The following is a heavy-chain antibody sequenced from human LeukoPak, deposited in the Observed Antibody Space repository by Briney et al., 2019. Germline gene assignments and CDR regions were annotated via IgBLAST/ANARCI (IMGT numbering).Heavy chain of an antibody. Sequence: PGGSLRLSCAASGFTFSSYAMSWVRQATGKGLEWVSAISGSGGSTYYADSVKGRFTISRDNSKNTLYLQMNSLRAEDTAVYYSIRSGWNLDAFDIWGQGTMVTVSS. CDR2: ISGSGGST. J-gene: IGHJ3*02. CDR1: GFTFSSYA. CDR3: IRSGWNLDAFDI. D-gene: IGHD6-19*01. V-gene: IGHV3-23*01.